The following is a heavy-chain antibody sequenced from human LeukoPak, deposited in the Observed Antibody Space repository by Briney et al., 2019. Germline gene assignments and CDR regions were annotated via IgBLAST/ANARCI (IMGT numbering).Heavy chain of an antibody. J-gene: IGHJ4*02. Sequence: SETLSLTRTVSGGSISSYYWSWIRQPPRKGLEWIGYIYYSGCTNYNPSLKSRVTISVDTSKNQFSLKLSSVTAADTAVYYCAGNYYDTSGPYYWGQGTLVTVSS. CDR2: IYYSGCT. CDR1: GGSISSYY. D-gene: IGHD3-22*01. V-gene: IGHV4-59*01. CDR3: AGNYYDTSGPYY.